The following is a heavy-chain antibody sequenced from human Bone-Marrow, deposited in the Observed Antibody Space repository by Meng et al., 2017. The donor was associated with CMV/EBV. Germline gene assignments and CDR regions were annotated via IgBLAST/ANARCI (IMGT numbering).Heavy chain of an antibody. J-gene: IGHJ6*02. CDR2: INPNSGGT. CDR1: GYTFTGYY. Sequence: ASVKVSCKASGYTFTGYYMHWVRQAPGQGLEWMGWINPNSGGTNYAQKFQGRVTMTRDTSISTAYMELSRLRSDDTAVYYCARDPPRDDSSGYYYPAGMDVWGQGTTVTVSS. V-gene: IGHV1-2*02. CDR3: ARDPPRDDSSGYYYPAGMDV. D-gene: IGHD3-22*01.